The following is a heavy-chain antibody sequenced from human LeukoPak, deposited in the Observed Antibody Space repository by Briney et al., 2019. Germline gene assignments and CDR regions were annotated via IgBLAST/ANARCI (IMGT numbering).Heavy chain of an antibody. D-gene: IGHD1-26*01. Sequence: PSETLSLTCTVSGGSISSYYWSWIRQPAGKGLEWIGRIYISGSTNYNPSLKSRVTMSVDMSKNQFSLKMTSVTAADTAVYFCARNSPFGSGPHYFDYWGQGTLVTVSS. J-gene: IGHJ4*02. CDR3: ARNSPFGSGPHYFDY. CDR2: IYISGST. CDR1: GGSISSYY. V-gene: IGHV4-4*07.